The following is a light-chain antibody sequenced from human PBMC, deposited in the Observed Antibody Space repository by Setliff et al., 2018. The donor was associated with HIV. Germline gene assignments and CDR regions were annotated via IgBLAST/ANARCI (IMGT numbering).Light chain of an antibody. V-gene: IGLV2-23*02. J-gene: IGLJ1*01. CDR1: SSDVGSYNL. CDR2: EVS. Sequence: QSVLTQPASVSGSPGQSITISCTGTSSDVGSYNLVSWYQQHPGKAPKLMICEVSKRPSGVSNRFSGSKSGNTASLTISGLQAEDEADYYCCSYAGSSLYVFGTGTKVTVL. CDR3: CSYAGSSLYV.